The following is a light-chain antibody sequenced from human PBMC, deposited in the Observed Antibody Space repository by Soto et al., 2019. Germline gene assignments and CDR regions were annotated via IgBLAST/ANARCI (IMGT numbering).Light chain of an antibody. V-gene: IGKV3-20*01. Sequence: EIVMTPSPATLSVSPGERATLSCRASQSVRSNYLAWYQQKPGQAPRLLIYGASSRATGIPDRFSGSGSGTDFTLTISRLEPEDLAMYYCQQYHTSPLMFGQGTKVDIK. CDR3: QQYHTSPLM. CDR2: GAS. CDR1: QSVRSNY. J-gene: IGKJ1*01.